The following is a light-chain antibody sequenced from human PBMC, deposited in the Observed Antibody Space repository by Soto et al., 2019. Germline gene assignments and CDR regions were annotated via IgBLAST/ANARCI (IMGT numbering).Light chain of an antibody. CDR2: RNG. Sequence: QSVLTQPPSASGARGQRVTISCSGSFSNIGSNYVYWYQQLPGTAPRLLIYRNGQRPSGVPDRFSGSKSGASASLDISGLRSEDEADYYSAAWNASVWVFGGGTKVTVL. CDR3: AAWNASVWV. V-gene: IGLV1-47*01. CDR1: FSNIGSNY. J-gene: IGLJ3*02.